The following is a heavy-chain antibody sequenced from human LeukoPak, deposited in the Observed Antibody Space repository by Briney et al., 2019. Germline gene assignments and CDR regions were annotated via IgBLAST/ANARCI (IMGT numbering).Heavy chain of an antibody. CDR3: AKGYYYDTSGYHTYFDY. CDR2: ISGSGVTT. CDR1: GFTFSSYA. V-gene: IGHV3-23*01. Sequence: GGSLRLSCVASGFTFSSYAMNWVRQAPGKGLEWVSAISGSGVTTYYADSVKGRFTISRDNSKNTLYLQMNSLRAEDTAVYYCAKGYYYDTSGYHTYFDYWGQGTLVTVSS. D-gene: IGHD3-22*01. J-gene: IGHJ4*02.